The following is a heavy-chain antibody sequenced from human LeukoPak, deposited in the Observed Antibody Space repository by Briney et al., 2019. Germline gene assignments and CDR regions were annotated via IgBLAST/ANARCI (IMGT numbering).Heavy chain of an antibody. J-gene: IGHJ5*02. V-gene: IGHV4-34*01. D-gene: IGHD3-9*01. Sequence: SETLSLTCAVYGGSFSGYYWSWIRQPPGKGLEWIGEINHSGSTNYNPSLKSRVTISVDTSKNQFSLKLSSVTAADTAVYYCARVWDYDILTGYYGSGWFDPWGQGTLVTVSS. CDR1: GGSFSGYY. CDR3: ARVWDYDILTGYYGSGWFDP. CDR2: INHSGST.